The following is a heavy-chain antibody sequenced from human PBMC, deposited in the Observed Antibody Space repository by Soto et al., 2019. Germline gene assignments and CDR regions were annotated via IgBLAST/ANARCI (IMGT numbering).Heavy chain of an antibody. J-gene: IGHJ4*02. CDR1: GGTFSSYT. V-gene: IGHV1-69*04. CDR3: ARDLYNLYLDY. D-gene: IGHD1-1*01. Sequence: ASVKVSCKASGGTFSSYTIIWVRQAPGQGLEWMGRIIPILGIANYAQKFQGRVTITADKSTSTAYMELSSLRAEDTAVYYCARDLYNLYLDYWGQGTLVTVSS. CDR2: IIPILGIA.